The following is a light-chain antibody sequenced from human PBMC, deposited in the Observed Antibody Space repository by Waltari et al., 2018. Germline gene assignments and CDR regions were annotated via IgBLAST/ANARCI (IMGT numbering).Light chain of an antibody. CDR2: ENN. CDR3: GTWDSGLSGGV. CDR1: SFNIGNNY. J-gene: IGLJ3*02. V-gene: IGLV1-51*02. Sequence: QSVLTQPPSVSAAPGHKVTISCSGSSFNIGNNYVSWYQQVPGTAPKLLIYENNKRPAGIPDRCSGSKSGTSATLGITGLQTGDEADYYCGTWDSGLSGGVFGGGTKLTVL.